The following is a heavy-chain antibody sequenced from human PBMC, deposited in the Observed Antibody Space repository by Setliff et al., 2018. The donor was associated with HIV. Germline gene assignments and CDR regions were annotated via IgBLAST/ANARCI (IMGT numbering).Heavy chain of an antibody. CDR2: VSTSGST. CDR1: GGSISTYY. Sequence: SETLSLTCTVSGGSISTYYWSWIRQPAGKGLEWIGRVSTSGSTKYNPSLKSRVTMSLDTSKNEFSLKLSSVTAADTAVYYCARGQYCGGGSCYWFDPWGQGTLVTVSS. J-gene: IGHJ5*02. V-gene: IGHV4-4*07. D-gene: IGHD2-15*01. CDR3: ARGQYCGGGSCYWFDP.